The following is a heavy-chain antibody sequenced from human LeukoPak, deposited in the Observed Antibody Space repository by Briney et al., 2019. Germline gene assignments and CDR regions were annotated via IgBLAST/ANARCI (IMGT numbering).Heavy chain of an antibody. CDR3: ARDFGSAYYFDY. CDR1: GYTFTSYV. CDR2: INPNDAGT. V-gene: IGHV1-46*01. D-gene: IGHD3-10*01. J-gene: IGHJ4*02. Sequence: ASVKVSCKASGYTFTSYVISWVRQAPGQGLEWMGAINPNDAGTNYAQKFQGRVTMTSDTSTSTVYMELSSLRSEDTAVYYCARDFGSAYYFDYWGQGTLVTVSS.